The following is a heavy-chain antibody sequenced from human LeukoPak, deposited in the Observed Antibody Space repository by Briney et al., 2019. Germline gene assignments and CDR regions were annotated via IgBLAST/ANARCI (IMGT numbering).Heavy chain of an antibody. V-gene: IGHV3-7*01. CDR1: GFNFNTCW. D-gene: IGHD1-26*01. CDR3: ARDDPRVGATETD. J-gene: IGHJ4*02. Sequence: GGSLRLSCAASGFNFNTCWMSWVRQAPGKGLEWVVNIKHDGSDKFYVDSVKGRFTISRDNAKNELFLQMNSLRAEDTALYYCARDDPRVGATETDWGQGTLVTVSS. CDR2: IKHDGSDK.